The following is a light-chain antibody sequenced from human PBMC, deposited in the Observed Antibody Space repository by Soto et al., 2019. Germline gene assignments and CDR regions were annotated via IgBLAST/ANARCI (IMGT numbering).Light chain of an antibody. J-gene: IGKJ1*01. CDR2: KAS. CDR1: QSISSW. Sequence: DIQMTQSPSTLSASVGDRVTITCRASQSISSWLAWYQQKPGKVPKLLIYKASSLESGVPSRFSGSGSGTEFTLTISSLQPDDFAPYYCQQYNSYSRTFGQGTKVEIK. V-gene: IGKV1-5*03. CDR3: QQYNSYSRT.